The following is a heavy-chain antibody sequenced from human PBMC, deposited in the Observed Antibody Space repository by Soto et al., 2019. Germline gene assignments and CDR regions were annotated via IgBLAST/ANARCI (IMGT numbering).Heavy chain of an antibody. V-gene: IGHV1-18*01. J-gene: IGHJ6*03. CDR2: ISAYNGDT. D-gene: IGHD6-19*01. CDR1: GYSFTNYG. CDR3: ARDRGVAPPVAGNTHYYYYMDV. Sequence: QDQLVQSGGEVKKPGASVKVSCKASGYSFTNYGITWVRQAPGQGFEWMGWISAYNGDTNYAQKLQGRVTMTTEASTRTAYLELRSLRSEDTAVYYCARDRGVAPPVAGNTHYYYYMDVWGKGTTVTVSS.